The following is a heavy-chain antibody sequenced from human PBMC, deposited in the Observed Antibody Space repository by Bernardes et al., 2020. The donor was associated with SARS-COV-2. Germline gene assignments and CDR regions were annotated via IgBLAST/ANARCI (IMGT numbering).Heavy chain of an antibody. D-gene: IGHD6-19*01. CDR3: ATGYDRGWYAAY. CDR1: GFRFSNYD. J-gene: IGHJ4*02. Sequence: GGSLRLSCAASGFRFSNYDVHWVRQIPGKGLEWVSGLFSGGSAYYGDSVEGRLTISRDNSKNMLYLQMDSLRAEDTAIYYCATGYDRGWYAAYWGQGTLVTVSS. V-gene: IGHV3-53*01. CDR2: LFSGGSA.